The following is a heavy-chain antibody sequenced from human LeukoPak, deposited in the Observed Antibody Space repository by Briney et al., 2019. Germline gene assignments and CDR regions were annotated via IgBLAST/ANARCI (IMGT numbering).Heavy chain of an antibody. CDR2: IYSGGGT. CDR1: GFTVTNNY. CDR3: GIDQRGMAVAGIGWYFDL. J-gene: IGHJ2*01. Sequence: PGGSLRLSCAASGFTVTNNYMSWVRQAPGKGLEWVSIIYSGGGTYYADSVKGRFIISRDNSMNTLSLQMNILRAEDKSVYYCGIDQRGMAVAGIGWYFDLWGRGPLVTVSS. D-gene: IGHD6-19*01. V-gene: IGHV3-66*01.